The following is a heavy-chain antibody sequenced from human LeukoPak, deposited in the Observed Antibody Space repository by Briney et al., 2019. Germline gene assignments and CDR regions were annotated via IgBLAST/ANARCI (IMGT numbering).Heavy chain of an antibody. Sequence: ASVKVSCKASGYTFPANYMHWVRQAPGQGLEWMGWINPNSGGSNCAQRFQGRVTMTRETSISTAYMELSRLSSDDTAVYYCARVQVSDDNWGFFDYWGQGTLVTVSS. J-gene: IGHJ4*02. D-gene: IGHD1-1*01. V-gene: IGHV1-2*02. CDR1: GYTFPANY. CDR3: ARVQVSDDNWGFFDY. CDR2: INPNSGGS.